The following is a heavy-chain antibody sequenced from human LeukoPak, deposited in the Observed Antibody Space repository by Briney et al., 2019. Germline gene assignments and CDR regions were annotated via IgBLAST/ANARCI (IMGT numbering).Heavy chain of an antibody. D-gene: IGHD1-14*01. Sequence: TSETLSLTCSVAGGPIRNWCWNWIRLPAGKRLEWIGTYYKPSLRSRLTMSADMSNNEISLQLTSVTAADTAVYYCATGAGVFDYWGRGILVTVSS. CDR3: ATGAGVFDY. V-gene: IGHV4-4*07. J-gene: IGHJ4*02. CDR1: GGPIRNWC.